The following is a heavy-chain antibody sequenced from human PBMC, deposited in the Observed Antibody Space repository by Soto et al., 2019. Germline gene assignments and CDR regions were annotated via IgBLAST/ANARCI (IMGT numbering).Heavy chain of an antibody. CDR1: GATFSSYT. V-gene: IGHV1-69*08. J-gene: IGHJ4*02. Sequence: QVQLVQSGAELKKPGSSVKVSCKASGATFSSYTISWVRQAPGQGLEWMGRIIPILVIANYAQKFQGRVTITADKSTSTAYIELSSLRSEDTAVYYCARDGAYGDYVFDYWGQGTLVTVSS. CDR2: IIPILVIA. D-gene: IGHD4-17*01. CDR3: ARDGAYGDYVFDY.